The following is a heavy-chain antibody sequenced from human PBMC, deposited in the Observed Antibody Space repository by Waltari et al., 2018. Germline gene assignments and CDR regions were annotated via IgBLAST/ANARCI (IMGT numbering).Heavy chain of an antibody. CDR1: GFTFSSYW. J-gene: IGHJ5*02. V-gene: IGHV3-74*03. Sequence: EVQLVEYGGGLVQPGGSLRLSLAPSGFTFSSYWMHWVRQVPGKGLVCVSRINSDRSITADADSVKGRFTISRDNAKNTLYLQMNSLRAEDTAMYDCVGFCSGRFDPWGQGTLVTVSS. D-gene: IGHD3-10*02. CDR2: INSDRSIT. CDR3: VGFCSGRFDP.